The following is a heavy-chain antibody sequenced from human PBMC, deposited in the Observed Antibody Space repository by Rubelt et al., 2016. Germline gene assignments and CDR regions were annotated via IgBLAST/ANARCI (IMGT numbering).Heavy chain of an antibody. Sequence: EVQLVESGGGLVQPGGSLRLSCAASGFTFSSYWMSWVRQAPGKGLEWVANIKQDGSEKYYLDSVKGRFTISRDNAKNSLYLQMNSLRADDTAVYYCARELDSYYYGMDVWGQGTTVTVSS. CDR1: GFTFSSYW. J-gene: IGHJ6*02. CDR2: IKQDGSEK. V-gene: IGHV3-7*01. CDR3: ARELDSYYYGMDV.